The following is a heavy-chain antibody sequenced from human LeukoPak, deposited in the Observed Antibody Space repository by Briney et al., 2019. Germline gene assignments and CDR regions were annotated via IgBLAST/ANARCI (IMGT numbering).Heavy chain of an antibody. J-gene: IGHJ4*02. CDR3: ASRVGYCSSTSCPLDY. CDR2: IYHSGST. V-gene: IGHV4-38-2*01. Sequence: PSETLSLTCAVSGYSISSGYYWGWIRQPPGKGLEWIGSIYHSGSTYYNPSLNSRVTISVDTSKNQFSLKLSSVTAADTAVYYCASRVGYCSSTSCPLDYWGQGTLVTVSS. CDR1: GYSISSGYY. D-gene: IGHD2-2*03.